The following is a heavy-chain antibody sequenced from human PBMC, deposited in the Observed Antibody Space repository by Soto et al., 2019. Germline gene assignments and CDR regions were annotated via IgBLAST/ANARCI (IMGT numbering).Heavy chain of an antibody. CDR1: GFTFSSYA. D-gene: IGHD6-19*01. V-gene: IGHV3-23*01. J-gene: IGHJ4*02. CDR3: ANQQRDSSGWYKYFDF. Sequence: GGSLRLSCAASGFTFSSYAMSWVRQAPGKGLEWVSAISGSGGSTYYADSVKGRFTISRDNSKNTPYLQMNSLRAEDTAVYYCANQQRDSSGWYKYFDFWGQGTRVTVSS. CDR2: ISGSGGST.